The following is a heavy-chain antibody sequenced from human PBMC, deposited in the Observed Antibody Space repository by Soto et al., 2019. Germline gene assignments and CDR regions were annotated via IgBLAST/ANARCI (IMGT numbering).Heavy chain of an antibody. CDR1: GGTFSSYA. CDR2: IIPIFGTA. CDR3: ARGGSLEWPSDAFDI. D-gene: IGHD3-3*01. V-gene: IGHV1-69*13. Sequence: GASVKVSCKASGGTFSSYAISWVRQAPGQGLEWMGGIIPIFGTANYAQKFQGRVTITADESTSTAYMELSSLRSGDTAVYYCARGGSLEWPSDAFDIWGQGTMVTVSS. J-gene: IGHJ3*02.